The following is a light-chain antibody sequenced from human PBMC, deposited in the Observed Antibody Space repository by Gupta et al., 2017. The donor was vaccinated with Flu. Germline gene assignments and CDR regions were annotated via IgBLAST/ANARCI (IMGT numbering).Light chain of an antibody. CDR1: SSNIGGHT. V-gene: IGLV1-44*01. Sequence: QSVLTQPPSASGTPGQRVTISCSGTSSNIGGHTVNWYQQLPGTAPKLLIYSNYQRPSGVPDRFSGSKSGTSASLAISGLQSEDEADYHCVSWDDSLDEWVFGGGTKLTVL. CDR3: VSWDDSLDEWV. J-gene: IGLJ3*02. CDR2: SNY.